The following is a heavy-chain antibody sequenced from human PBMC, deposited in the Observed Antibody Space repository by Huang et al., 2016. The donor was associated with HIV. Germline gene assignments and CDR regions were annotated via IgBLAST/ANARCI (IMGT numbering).Heavy chain of an antibody. CDR1: GFKFSNYW. CDR3: ARAGGFEI. CDR2: IKIDGRTT. D-gene: IGHD2-15*01. V-gene: IGHV3-74*01. Sequence: EEHLVESGGGLVQPGGSLRLSCDASGFKFSNYWMQWGRQAPGKGVKWVSRIKIDGRTTDYADAVKGRFTISRDNAKNTLYLQMSSLTAEDTAIYYCARAGGFEIWGQGTVVTVSS. J-gene: IGHJ3*02.